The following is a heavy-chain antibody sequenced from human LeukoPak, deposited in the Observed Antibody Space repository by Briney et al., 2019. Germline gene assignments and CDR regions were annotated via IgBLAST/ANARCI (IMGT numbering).Heavy chain of an antibody. V-gene: IGHV3-21*01. CDR3: ARGGYCSSTSCYGGYYYYYGMDV. Sequence: GGSLRLSCAASGFTFSSYSMNWVRQAPGKGLEWVSSISSSSTYIYYADSVKGRFTVSRDNAKNSLYLQMNSLRAEDTAVYFCARGGYCSSTSCYGGYYYYYGMDVWGQGTTVTVSS. J-gene: IGHJ6*02. CDR2: ISSSSTYI. CDR1: GFTFSSYS. D-gene: IGHD2-2*03.